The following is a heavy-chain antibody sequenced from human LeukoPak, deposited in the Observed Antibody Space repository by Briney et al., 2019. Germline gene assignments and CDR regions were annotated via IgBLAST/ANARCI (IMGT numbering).Heavy chain of an antibody. J-gene: IGHJ3*02. CDR3: ARDRRDFWSGQDAFDI. Sequence: GGSLRLSCAASGFTFSSYAMSWVRQAPGKGLEWVSSISSSSSYIYYADSVKGRFTISRDNAKNSLYLQMNSLRAEDTAVYYCARDRRDFWSGQDAFDIWGQGTMVTVSS. CDR2: ISSSSSYI. CDR1: GFTFSSYA. D-gene: IGHD3-3*01. V-gene: IGHV3-21*01.